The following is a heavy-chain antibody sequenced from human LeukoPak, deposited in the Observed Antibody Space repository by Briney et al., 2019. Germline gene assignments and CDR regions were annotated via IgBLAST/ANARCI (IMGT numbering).Heavy chain of an antibody. CDR2: ISSDGKNK. CDR1: GFTFSTYA. Sequence: PGGSLRLSCAASGFTFSTYAIHWVRQAPGKGLEGVALISSDGKNKHYADSVKGRFTISRDNSKNSLYLQMKSLRAEDTALYYCARRGYHDYSGFDYWGQGTLVTVSS. V-gene: IGHV3-30*04. CDR3: ARRGYHDYSGFDY. J-gene: IGHJ4*02. D-gene: IGHD3-16*01.